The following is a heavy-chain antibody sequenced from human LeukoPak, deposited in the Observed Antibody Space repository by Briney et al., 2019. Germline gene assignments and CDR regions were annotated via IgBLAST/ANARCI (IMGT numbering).Heavy chain of an antibody. Sequence: SETLSLTCTVSGGTISSHYWSWIRQPLGKGLEWIGYIYYSGSSNYNPSLKSRVTISVDTSKNQFSLKLSSVTAADTAVYYCARDLSGFGELVYWGQGTLVTVSS. CDR3: ARDLSGFGELVY. CDR2: IYYSGSS. V-gene: IGHV4-59*11. CDR1: GGTISSHY. J-gene: IGHJ4*02. D-gene: IGHD3-10*01.